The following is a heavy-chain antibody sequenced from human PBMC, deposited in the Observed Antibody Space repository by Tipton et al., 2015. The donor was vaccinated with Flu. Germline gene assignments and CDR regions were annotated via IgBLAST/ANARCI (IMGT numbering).Heavy chain of an antibody. D-gene: IGHD3-3*01. CDR1: GFTFSDYY. J-gene: IGHJ6*02. CDR2: ISSSGSTI. Sequence: SLRLSCAASGFTFSDYYMSWIRQAPGKGLEWVSHISSSGSTINYADSVKGRFTISRDNAKRSVYLQMNSLRAEDTAVYYCARDHPPTITVLGEITDYFGMAVWGQGP. CDR3: ARDHPPTITVLGEITDYFGMAV. V-gene: IGHV3-11*01.